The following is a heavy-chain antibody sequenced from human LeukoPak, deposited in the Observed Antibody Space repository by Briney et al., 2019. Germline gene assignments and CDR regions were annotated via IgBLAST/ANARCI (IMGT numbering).Heavy chain of an antibody. Sequence: SETLSLTCTASGGSISSYYWSWIRQPPGKGLEWIGYIYYSGSTYYNPSLKSRVTISVDTSKNQFSLKLSSVTAADTAVYYCARGLTGSSTSCYAFDYWGQGTLVTVSS. J-gene: IGHJ4*02. D-gene: IGHD2-2*01. V-gene: IGHV4-59*06. CDR2: IYYSGST. CDR3: ARGLTGSSTSCYAFDY. CDR1: GGSISSYY.